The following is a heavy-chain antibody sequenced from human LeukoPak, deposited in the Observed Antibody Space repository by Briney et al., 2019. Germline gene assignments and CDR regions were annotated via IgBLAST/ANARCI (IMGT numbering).Heavy chain of an antibody. V-gene: IGHV4-34*01. D-gene: IGHD3-3*01. Sequence: PSETLSLTCAVYGGSLSGHYWSWIRQPPGKGLEWIGEINHSGSTNYNPSLKSRVTMSVDTSKNQFSLKANSVTAADTAVYYCAKHQWGELWSGFDYWGQGTLVTVSS. CDR1: GGSLSGHY. CDR3: AKHQWGELWSGFDY. CDR2: INHSGST. J-gene: IGHJ4*02.